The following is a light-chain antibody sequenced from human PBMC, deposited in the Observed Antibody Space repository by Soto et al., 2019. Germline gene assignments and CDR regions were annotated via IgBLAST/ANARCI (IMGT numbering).Light chain of an antibody. CDR2: YDS. J-gene: IGLJ3*02. CDR3: QVWDSSSDHGV. V-gene: IGLV3-21*04. Sequence: SYELTQPPSVSVAPGKTASITCGGNNIGGKSVHWYQQKPGQAPVLVIYYDSDRPSGIPERFSGSNSGNTATLTISRVEAGDEADYYCQVWDSSSDHGVFGGGTKLTVL. CDR1: NIGGKS.